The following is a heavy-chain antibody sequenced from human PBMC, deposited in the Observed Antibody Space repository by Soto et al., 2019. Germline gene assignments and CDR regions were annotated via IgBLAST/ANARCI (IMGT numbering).Heavy chain of an antibody. J-gene: IGHJ6*02. Sequence: QVQLVQSGAEVKKPGASVKVSCKASGYTFTGYYMHWVRQAPGQGLEWMGWINPNSGGTNYAQKFQGWVTMTRDTSISTAYMERSRLRSDDTAVYYCARDFRRAAGSSRGGRYYYYGMDVWGQGTTVTVSS. CDR3: ARDFRRAAGSSRGGRYYYYGMDV. D-gene: IGHD6-25*01. CDR2: INPNSGGT. CDR1: GYTFTGYY. V-gene: IGHV1-2*04.